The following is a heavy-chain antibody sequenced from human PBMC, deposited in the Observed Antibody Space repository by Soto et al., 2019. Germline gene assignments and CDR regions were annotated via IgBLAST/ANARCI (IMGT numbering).Heavy chain of an antibody. CDR2: ITSSSGHI. CDR3: VRERGLSSFYGMDV. J-gene: IGHJ6*02. V-gene: IGHV3-21*02. CDR1: GFTLTTYT. Sequence: EVQLVESGGGLVKPGGSLRLSCEASGFTLTTYTMNWVRQASGKGLEWVSSITSSSGHIYYADYVKGRFTISRDNARNSLYLQMNSLRAEDTAVYYWVRERGLSSFYGMDVWGQGTTVTVSS. D-gene: IGHD3-10*01.